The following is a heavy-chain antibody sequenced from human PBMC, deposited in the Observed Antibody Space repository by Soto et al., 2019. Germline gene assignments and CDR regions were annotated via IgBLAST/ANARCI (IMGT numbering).Heavy chain of an antibody. D-gene: IGHD1-7*01. CDR1: GGTFSSYT. J-gene: IGHJ6*03. CDR2: IIPILGIA. CDR3: ARDLELNYYYYYMDV. Sequence: SVKASCKASGGTFSSYTISCVRQAPGQGLEWMGRIIPILGIANYAQKFQGRVTITADKSTSTAYMELSSLRSEDTAVYYCARDLELNYYYYYMDVWGKGTTVTVSS. V-gene: IGHV1-69*04.